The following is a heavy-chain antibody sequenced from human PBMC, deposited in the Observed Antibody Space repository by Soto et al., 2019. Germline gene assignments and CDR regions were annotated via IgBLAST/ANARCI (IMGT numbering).Heavy chain of an antibody. CDR2: VYYRGNA. CDR3: ARLEGLATISYYFDF. Sequence: PSETLSLTCSVSDDSINSDKYYWGWIRQPPGKGLEWIGSVYYRGNAYYNPSLQTRVTISLDKSKSQFSLKLNSVTAADSAVYFCARLEGLATISYYFDFWGPGALVAVSS. CDR1: DDSINSDKYY. V-gene: IGHV4-39*01. J-gene: IGHJ4*02. D-gene: IGHD5-12*01.